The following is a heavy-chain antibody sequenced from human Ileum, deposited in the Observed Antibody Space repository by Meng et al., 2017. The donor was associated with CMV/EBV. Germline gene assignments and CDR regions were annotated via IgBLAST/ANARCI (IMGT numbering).Heavy chain of an antibody. CDR1: GYTFTSYG. D-gene: IGHD2-2*01. Sequence: ASVKVSCKASGYTFTSYGISWVRQAPGQGLEWMGWISAYNGNTNYAQKLKGRVTMTTDTSTSTAYMELRSLRSDDTAVYYCARDRRRYCSSTSCSHYYGMDVWGQGTTVTVSS. CDR2: ISAYNGNT. V-gene: IGHV1-18*01. CDR3: ARDRRRYCSSTSCSHYYGMDV. J-gene: IGHJ6*02.